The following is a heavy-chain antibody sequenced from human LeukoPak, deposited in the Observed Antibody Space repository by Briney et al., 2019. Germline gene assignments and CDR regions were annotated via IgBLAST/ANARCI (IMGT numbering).Heavy chain of an antibody. CDR3: ARDGNSGYDSTYLDLDY. CDR2: INPNSGGT. Sequence: ASVKVSCKASGYTFTGYYMHWVRQAPGQGLEWMGWINPNSGGTNYAQKFQGRVTMTRDTSISTAYMELSRLRSDDTAVYYCARDGNSGYDSTYLDLDYWGQGTLVTVSS. D-gene: IGHD5-12*01. V-gene: IGHV1-2*02. CDR1: GYTFTGYY. J-gene: IGHJ4*02.